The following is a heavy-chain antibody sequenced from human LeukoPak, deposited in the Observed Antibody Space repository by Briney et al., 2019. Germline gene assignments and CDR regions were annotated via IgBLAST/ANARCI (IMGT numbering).Heavy chain of an antibody. V-gene: IGHV3-74*01. CDR3: SYGDYARGYAFDI. Sequence: GGSLRLSCAASGFTFSSYWMHWVRQAPGKGLVWVSRINGDGSSTSYADSVKGRFTISRDNAKNTLYLQMNSLRAEDTAVYYCSYGDYARGYAFDIWGQGTMVTVSS. D-gene: IGHD4-17*01. J-gene: IGHJ3*02. CDR2: INGDGSST. CDR1: GFTFSSYW.